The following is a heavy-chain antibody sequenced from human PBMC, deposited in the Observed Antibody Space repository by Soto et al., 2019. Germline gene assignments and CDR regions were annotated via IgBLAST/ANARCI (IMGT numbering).Heavy chain of an antibody. CDR3: ARDLRVVGAQVPNNWFDP. Sequence: GXSVKVSFNASGGTFSSYPISLGRHSPGQGLEWMGGIIPIFGTANYAQKFQGRVTITADESTSTAYMELSSLRSEDTAVYYCARDLRVVGAQVPNNWFDPWGQGTLVTVSS. CDR1: GGTFSSYP. CDR2: IIPIFGTA. D-gene: IGHD1-26*01. J-gene: IGHJ5*02. V-gene: IGHV1-69*01.